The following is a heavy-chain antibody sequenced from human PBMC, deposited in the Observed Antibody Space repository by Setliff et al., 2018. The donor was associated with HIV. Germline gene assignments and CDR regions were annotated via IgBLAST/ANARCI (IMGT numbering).Heavy chain of an antibody. Sequence: SETLSLTCTVSGGSISSYYCSWIRQPPGKGLEWIGYIYYSGSTYYNPSLKSRVTISVDTSKNQFSLKLSSVTAADTAVYYCARVVVVAANAFDIWGQGTMVT. V-gene: IGHV4-59*12. CDR1: GGSISSYY. J-gene: IGHJ3*02. D-gene: IGHD2-15*01. CDR3: ARVVVVAANAFDI. CDR2: IYYSGST.